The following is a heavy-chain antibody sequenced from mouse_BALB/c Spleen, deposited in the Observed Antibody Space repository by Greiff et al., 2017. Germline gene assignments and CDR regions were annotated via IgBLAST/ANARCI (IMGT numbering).Heavy chain of an antibody. J-gene: IGHJ4*01. CDR2: ISNGGGST. V-gene: IGHV5-12-2*01. D-gene: IGHD1-1*01. CDR3: ARHDYEVMDY. Sequence: EVQLVESGGGLVQPGGSLKLSCAASGFTFSSYTMSWVRQTPEKRLEWVAYISNGGGSTYYPDTVKGRFTISRDNAKNTLYLQLSSLKSEDTAMYYCARHDYEVMDYWGQGTSVTVSS. CDR1: GFTFSSYT.